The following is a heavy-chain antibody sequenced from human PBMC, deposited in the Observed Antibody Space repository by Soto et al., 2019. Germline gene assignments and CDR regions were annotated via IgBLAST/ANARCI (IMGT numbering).Heavy chain of an antibody. J-gene: IGHJ5*02. CDR3: PRDPRKTEVRGWYGSNWFDP. V-gene: IGHV4-4*02. CDR2: IYHSGST. Sequence: XTLSLTCAVSGGSVSSSKWWSWVLQPPVKWLEWIGEIYHSGSTNYNPSLNSLVTISVDKSKNQFSLKLSSVTAADKAVYYCPRDPRKTEVRGWYGSNWFDPWGQGTLAPVSS. CDR1: GGSVSSSKW. D-gene: IGHD6-19*01.